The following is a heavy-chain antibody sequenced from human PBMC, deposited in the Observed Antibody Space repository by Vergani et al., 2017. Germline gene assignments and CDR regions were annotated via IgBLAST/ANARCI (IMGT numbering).Heavy chain of an antibody. Sequence: EVQLVESGGVVVRPGGSLRLSCVASGFTFEDYGMSWVRQAPGKGLEWVSGINWNEDSIGYADSVKGRFTISRDNSKSTLYLQMNSLRTEDTAVYYCATKSCGTPGCQIGYFREWGQGTLVTVSS. CDR3: ATKSCGTPGCQIGYFRE. D-gene: IGHD1-1*01. CDR1: GFTFEDYG. J-gene: IGHJ1*01. CDR2: INWNEDSI. V-gene: IGHV3-20*04.